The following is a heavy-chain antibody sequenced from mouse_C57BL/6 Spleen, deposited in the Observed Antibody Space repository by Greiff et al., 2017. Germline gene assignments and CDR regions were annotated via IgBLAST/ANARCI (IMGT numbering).Heavy chain of an antibody. CDR3: ARRSGTAQALFAY. Sequence: VQLQQSGAELVKPGASGKISCKASGYAFSSHWLNWVKQRPGKGFEWMGQIFPGDGDTNYNGKFKGKATLTADKSSSTAYMQLSSLTSEDSAVYFCARRSGTAQALFAYWGQGTLVTVSA. V-gene: IGHV1-80*01. CDR2: IFPGDGDT. D-gene: IGHD3-2*02. CDR1: GYAFSSHW. J-gene: IGHJ3*01.